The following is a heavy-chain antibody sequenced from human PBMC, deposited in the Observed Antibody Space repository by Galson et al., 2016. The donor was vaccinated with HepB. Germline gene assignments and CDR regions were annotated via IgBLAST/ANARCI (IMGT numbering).Heavy chain of an antibody. D-gene: IGHD4-23*01. CDR1: GYSFLSHD. CDR2: MNPNSGDT. J-gene: IGHJ6*02. V-gene: IGHV1-8*01. CDR3: ARGRSPVDYGGVSDGMDL. Sequence: SVKVSCKGSGYSFLSHDIDWIRQTTGQGLEWMGWMNPNSGDTYYAKKFQGRVNMTRNIAMTTAYMELTSLRSDDTAVYYCARGRSPVDYGGVSDGMDLWGQGTTVIVSS.